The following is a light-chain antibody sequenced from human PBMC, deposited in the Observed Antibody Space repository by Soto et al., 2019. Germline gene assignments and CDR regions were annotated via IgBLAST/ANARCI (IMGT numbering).Light chain of an antibody. CDR2: DAS. V-gene: IGKV1-5*01. CDR1: QSINSW. Sequence: DIQMTQSPSTLSASVGDTVTITCRASQSINSWLAWYQQKPGKAPKLLIHDASSLESGVPSRFSGSGSGTEFTLTISSLQPDDFATYYCQQYSSYLHTFGQGTKLEIK. J-gene: IGKJ2*01. CDR3: QQYSSYLHT.